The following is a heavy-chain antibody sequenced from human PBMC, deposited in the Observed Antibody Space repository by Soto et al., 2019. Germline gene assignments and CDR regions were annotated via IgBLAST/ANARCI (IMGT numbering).Heavy chain of an antibody. CDR1: GFTFINYA. D-gene: IGHD3-10*01. Sequence: EVQLLESGGGLVQPGGSLRLSCAGSGFTFINYAMNWVRQAPGKGLEWVSTISGGGDAPFFADSVRGRFTISRDNSKNTVTLQMNNLGVGDTAVYFCARKVPGSTSRPDYWYFDLWGRGTLVTVSS. J-gene: IGHJ2*01. CDR3: ARKVPGSTSRPDYWYFDL. V-gene: IGHV3-23*01. CDR2: ISGGGDAP.